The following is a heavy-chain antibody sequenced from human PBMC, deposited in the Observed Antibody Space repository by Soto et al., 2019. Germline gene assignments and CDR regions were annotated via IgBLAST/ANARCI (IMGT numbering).Heavy chain of an antibody. CDR1: GFTFDDYA. V-gene: IGHV3-9*01. D-gene: IGHD6-19*01. Sequence: EVQLVESGGGLVQPGRSLRLSCAASGFTFDDYAMHWVRQAPGKGLEWVSGISWNSGSIGYADSGKGRFTISRDNAKNSLYLQMNSLSAEDTALYYCAKDMFPSSSGWFLFAYWGQGTLVTVSS. CDR3: AKDMFPSSSGWFLFAY. J-gene: IGHJ4*02. CDR2: ISWNSGSI.